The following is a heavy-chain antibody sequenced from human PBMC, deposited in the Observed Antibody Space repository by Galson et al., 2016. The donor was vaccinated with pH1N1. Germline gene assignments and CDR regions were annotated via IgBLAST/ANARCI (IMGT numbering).Heavy chain of an antibody. CDR3: ASHYYYYYMDV. J-gene: IGHJ6*03. Sequence: LRLSCAASGFTVSSNYMGWIRQPPGEGLEWIGSIYYSGSTYYNPSLKSRVTISLDTSKNQFSLKLSSVTAADTAVYYCASHYYYYYMDVWGKGTTVTVSS. V-gene: IGHV4-39*01. CDR1: GFTVSSNY. CDR2: IYYSGST.